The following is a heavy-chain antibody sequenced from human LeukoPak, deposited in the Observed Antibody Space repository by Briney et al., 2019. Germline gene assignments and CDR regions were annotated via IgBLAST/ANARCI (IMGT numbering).Heavy chain of an antibody. CDR2: IITIFGTA. CDR3: ARADSRGWYGGFDY. CDR1: GGTFSSYA. Sequence: SVKVSCKASGGTFSSYAISWVRQAPGQGLEWMGGIITIFGTANYAQKFEGRVTITADESTGTAYMELSSLRSEDTAVYYCARADSRGWYGGFDYWGQGTLVTVSS. V-gene: IGHV1-69*13. D-gene: IGHD6-19*01. J-gene: IGHJ4*02.